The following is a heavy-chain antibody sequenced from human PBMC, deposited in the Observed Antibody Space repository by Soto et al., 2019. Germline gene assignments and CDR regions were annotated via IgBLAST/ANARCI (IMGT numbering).Heavy chain of an antibody. CDR1: GYTFTSYA. J-gene: IGHJ4*02. CDR3: ARSDGPLGDY. V-gene: IGHV1-3*01. Sequence: QVQLVQSGAEVKKPGASVKVSCKASGYTFTSYAMHWVRQAPGQRLEWMGWINGGNGNTKYSQKFQGRVTITRDTSASTAYMELSSLRSEDRAVYYCARSDGPLGDYWGQGTLVTVSS. CDR2: INGGNGNT. D-gene: IGHD4-17*01.